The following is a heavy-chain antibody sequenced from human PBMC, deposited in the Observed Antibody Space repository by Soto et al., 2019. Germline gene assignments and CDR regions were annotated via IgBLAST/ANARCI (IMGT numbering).Heavy chain of an antibody. Sequence: EVQLVESGGGLIQPGGSLRLSCEASGFNVSDKFMNWVRQTPGKGLEWVSVLYIGGSTYYADSVKGRFTISRDNSKNTLYLQMKSLRAEDTAVYYCARDIVRLGDLSLGGLDIWGQGTMVTVSS. CDR3: ARDIVRLGDLSLGGLDI. V-gene: IGHV3-53*01. CDR2: LYIGGST. D-gene: IGHD3-16*02. CDR1: GFNVSDKF. J-gene: IGHJ3*02.